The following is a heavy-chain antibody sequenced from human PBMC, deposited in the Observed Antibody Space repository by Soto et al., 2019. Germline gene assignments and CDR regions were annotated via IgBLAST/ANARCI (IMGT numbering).Heavy chain of an antibody. J-gene: IGHJ6*02. Sequence: EVQLVQSGAEVKKPGESLKISCKGSGYSFTSYWIGWVRQMPGKGLECMGIIYPGDSDTRYSPSFQGQVTISAAKSISTAYLQWSSLKASDTAMYYCARTAAAGKYYNGMDVWGQGTTVTVSS. CDR1: GYSFTSYW. D-gene: IGHD6-13*01. CDR2: IYPGDSDT. V-gene: IGHV5-51*01. CDR3: ARTAAAGKYYNGMDV.